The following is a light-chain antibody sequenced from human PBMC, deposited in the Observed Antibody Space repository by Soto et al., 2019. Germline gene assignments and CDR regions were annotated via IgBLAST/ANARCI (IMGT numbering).Light chain of an antibody. CDR1: QSVSSSY. CDR2: GAS. V-gene: IGKV3-20*01. CDR3: QQYAGLPYT. Sequence: EIVLTQSPGTLSLSPGERATLSCRASQSVSSSYLAWYQQKPGQAPRLLIYGASSRATGIPDRFSGSESGTDFTLTISRLEPEDFAVYYCQQYAGLPYTFGQGTKLEIK. J-gene: IGKJ2*01.